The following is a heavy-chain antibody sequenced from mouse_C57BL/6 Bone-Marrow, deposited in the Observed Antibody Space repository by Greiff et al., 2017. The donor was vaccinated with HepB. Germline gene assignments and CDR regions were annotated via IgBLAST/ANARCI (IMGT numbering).Heavy chain of an antibody. CDR3: AGYFDV. J-gene: IGHJ1*03. Sequence: EVQLQQSGPELVKPGASVKISCKASGYTFTDYYMNWVKQSHGKSLEWIGDINPNNGGTSYNQKFKSKATLTVDKPSSTAYMQLSSLTSEDSAVYYCAGYFDVWGTGTTVTVSS. V-gene: IGHV1-26*01. CDR1: GYTFTDYY. CDR2: INPNNGGT.